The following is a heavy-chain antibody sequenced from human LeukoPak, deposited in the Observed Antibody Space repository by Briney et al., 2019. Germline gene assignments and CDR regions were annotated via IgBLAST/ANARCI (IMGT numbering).Heavy chain of an antibody. CDR3: AGGRTYSSSTLEDY. V-gene: IGHV3-53*01. J-gene: IGHJ4*02. CDR1: AFTFSSYS. CDR2: IYSGGRT. D-gene: IGHD6-13*01. Sequence: PGGSLRLSCAASAFTFSSYSMNWVRQAPGKGLEWVSVIYSGGRTYYTDSVKGRFTISRDNSKNTLYLQMDSLRADDTAVYYCAGGRTYSSSTLEDYWGQGTLVTVSS.